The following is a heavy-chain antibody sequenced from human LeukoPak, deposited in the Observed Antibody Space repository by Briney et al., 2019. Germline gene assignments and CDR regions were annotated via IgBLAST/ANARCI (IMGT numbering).Heavy chain of an antibody. V-gene: IGHV3-11*01. D-gene: IGHD5-18*01. CDR2: ISSSGSTI. CDR3: AKDQLDTAIGY. J-gene: IGHJ4*02. Sequence: GGSLRLSCAASGFTFSDYYMSWIRQAPGKGLEWVSYISSSGSTIYYADSVKGRFTISRDNSKNTLYLQMNSLRAEDTAVYHCAKDQLDTAIGYWGQGTLVTVSS. CDR1: GFTFSDYY.